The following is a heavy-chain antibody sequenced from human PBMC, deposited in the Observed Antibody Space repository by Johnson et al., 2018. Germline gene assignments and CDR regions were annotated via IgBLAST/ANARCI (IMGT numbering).Heavy chain of an antibody. CDR3: VKDLGGRTSH. V-gene: IGHV3-9*01. Sequence: VQLVESGGGLVQPGRSLRLSCAASGFTFDNYAIHLVRQTSGRGLEWVSGISWNGDGRTYADSVKGRFTISRDNTKNSVFLLMSNLRPEDTALYYCVKDLGGRTSHWGQGTLVTVSS. J-gene: IGHJ1*01. CDR2: ISWNGDGR. D-gene: IGHD1-26*01. CDR1: GFTFDNYA.